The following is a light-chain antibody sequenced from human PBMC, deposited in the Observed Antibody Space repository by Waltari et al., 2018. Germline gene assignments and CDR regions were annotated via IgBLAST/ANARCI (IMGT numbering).Light chain of an antibody. V-gene: IGLV3-21*02. CDR3: HVWDSSNDHLVI. J-gene: IGLJ2*01. CDR2: DAT. Sequence: SYVLTQPPSVSVAPGQTATITCGGNNIERKTVHWYQQRPGQAPVVVVYDATDRPSRVPDRFSGSNSGNTATLTINRVEVGDEADYYCHVWDSSNDHLVIFGGGTRLTVL. CDR1: NIERKT.